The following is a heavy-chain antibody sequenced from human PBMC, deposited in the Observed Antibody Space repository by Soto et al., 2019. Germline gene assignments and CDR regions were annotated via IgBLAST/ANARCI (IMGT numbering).Heavy chain of an antibody. D-gene: IGHD1-26*01. CDR3: TRAHILCRGSYSTYDYCPLDV. CDR2: FSGGDGSK. CDR1: GFMFNTYA. Sequence: PGGSLRLSCAASGFMFNTYALSWVRQAPGWGPEWVSFFSGGDGSKSYADSVKGRFTISRDNSRSTLYLQMNSLRPEDTAVYYCTRAHILCRGSYSTYDYCPLDVWGQGTTVTVSS. V-gene: IGHV3-23*01. J-gene: IGHJ6*02.